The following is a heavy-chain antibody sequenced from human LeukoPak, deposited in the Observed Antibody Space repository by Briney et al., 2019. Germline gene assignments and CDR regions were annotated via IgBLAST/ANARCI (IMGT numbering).Heavy chain of an antibody. D-gene: IGHD6-19*01. CDR2: ISYDGSNK. CDR3: ARDSIAVAGPSDY. CDR1: GFTFSSYA. Sequence: GGSLRLSCAASGFTFSSYAMHRVRQAPGKGLEWVAVISYDGSNKYYADSVKGRFTISRDNSKNTLYLQMNSLRAEDTAVYYCARDSIAVAGPSDYWGQGTLVTVSS. J-gene: IGHJ4*02. V-gene: IGHV3-30-3*01.